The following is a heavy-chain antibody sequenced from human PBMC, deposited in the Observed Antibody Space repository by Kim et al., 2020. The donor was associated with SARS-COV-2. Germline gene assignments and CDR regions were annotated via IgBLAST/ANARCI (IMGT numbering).Heavy chain of an antibody. CDR3: AIYFYDSRGSAPNIDY. Sequence: SETLSLTCTVSGGSISSSTYYWGWIRQPPGKGLEWIGSIYYSGSTYYNPSLKSRVTISVDTSKNQFSLKLSSVTAADTAVYYCAIYFYDSRGSAPNIDYWGQGTLVTVSS. CDR2: IYYSGST. V-gene: IGHV4-39*01. CDR1: GGSISSSTYY. D-gene: IGHD3-22*01. J-gene: IGHJ4*02.